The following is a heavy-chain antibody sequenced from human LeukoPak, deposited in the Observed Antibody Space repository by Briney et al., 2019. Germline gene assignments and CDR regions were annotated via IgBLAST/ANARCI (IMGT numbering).Heavy chain of an antibody. V-gene: IGHV4-39*07. CDR2: IYETGST. CDR1: GGSLSSSSYY. D-gene: IGHD3-22*01. CDR3: AREMNYYDSSGYGGKAFDI. J-gene: IGHJ3*02. Sequence: SQTLSLTCSVSGGSLSSSSYYWGWIRQPPGRGLEWIGNIYETGSTYYNPSLKSRVTISVDTSKNQFSLKLSSVTAADTAMFYCAREMNYYDSSGYGGKAFDIWGQGTLVTVSS.